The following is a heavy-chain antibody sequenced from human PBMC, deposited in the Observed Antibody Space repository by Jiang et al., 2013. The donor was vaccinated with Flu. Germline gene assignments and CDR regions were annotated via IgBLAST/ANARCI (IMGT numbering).Heavy chain of an antibody. Sequence: GAEVKKPGSSVKVSCKASGGTFSSYAISWVRQAPGQGLEWMGGIIPIFGTANYAQKFQGRVTITADKSTSTAYMELSSLRSEDTAVYYCASIVVVVAATPTSNHEPRPYYYYGMDVWGQGTTVTVSS. J-gene: IGHJ6*02. V-gene: IGHV1-69*06. CDR2: IIPIFGTA. D-gene: IGHD2-15*01. CDR1: GGTFSSYA. CDR3: ASIVVVVAATPTSNHEPRPYYYYGMDV.